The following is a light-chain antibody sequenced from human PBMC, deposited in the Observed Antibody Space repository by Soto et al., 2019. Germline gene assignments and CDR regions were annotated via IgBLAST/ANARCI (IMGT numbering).Light chain of an antibody. CDR1: QGISTY. CDR2: AAS. Sequence: DIQMTQSPSSLSASVGDRFTITWRASQGISTYLNWYLQKPGKAPKLLIYAASSLQSGVPSRFSGSGSETDFTLTISSLQPEDFATYSCQQSYSTTWTFGQGTKVDIK. CDR3: QQSYSTTWT. V-gene: IGKV1-39*01. J-gene: IGKJ1*01.